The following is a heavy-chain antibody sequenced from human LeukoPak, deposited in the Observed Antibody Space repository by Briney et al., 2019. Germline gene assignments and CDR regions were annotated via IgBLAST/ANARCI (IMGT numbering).Heavy chain of an antibody. CDR1: GFTFSSYS. J-gene: IGHJ5*02. CDR3: ARDRQLSKDGVNWFDP. D-gene: IGHD5-24*01. V-gene: IGHV3-48*04. CDR2: ISSSSSTI. Sequence: PGGSLRLSCAASGFTFSSYSMNWVRQAPGKGLEWVSYISSSSSTIYYADSVKGRFTISRDNAKNSPYLQMNSLRAEDTAVYYCARDRQLSKDGVNWFDPWGQGTLVTVSS.